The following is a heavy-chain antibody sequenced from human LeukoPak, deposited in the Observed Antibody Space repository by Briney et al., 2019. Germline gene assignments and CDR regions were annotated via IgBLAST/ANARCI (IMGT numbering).Heavy chain of an antibody. CDR1: GDSISSYY. J-gene: IGHJ6*03. Sequence: PSETLSLTCTVSGDSISSYYWSWIRQPPGKGREWIGYIYYRGSTNYNPSLKSRVTISVDTSKNQFSLKLSSVTAADTAVYYCARNIRAYCGGDCPPENYYYYMDVWGKGTTVTVSS. CDR3: ARNIRAYCGGDCPPENYYYYMDV. D-gene: IGHD2-21*01. CDR2: IYYRGST. V-gene: IGHV4-59*01.